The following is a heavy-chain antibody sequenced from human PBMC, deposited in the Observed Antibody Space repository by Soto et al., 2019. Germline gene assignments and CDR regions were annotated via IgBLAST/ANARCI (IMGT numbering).Heavy chain of an antibody. J-gene: IGHJ6*04. CDR3: ARWVGAAAHHGLDV. CDR2: ITSSSSSI. CDR1: GFTFSSHS. V-gene: IGHV3-48*02. D-gene: IGHD2-15*01. Sequence: PGGSLRLSCAASGFTFSSHSMNWVRQAPGKGLEWVSYITSSSSSIYYADSVKGRFTISRDNAKNSLYLQMKSLRDEDTAVYYCARWVGAAAHHGLDVWGKGTT.